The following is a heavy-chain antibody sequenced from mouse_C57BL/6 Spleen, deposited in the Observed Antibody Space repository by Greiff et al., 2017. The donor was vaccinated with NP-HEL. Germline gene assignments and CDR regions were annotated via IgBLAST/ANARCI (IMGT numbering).Heavy chain of an antibody. J-gene: IGHJ4*01. CDR1: GYAFSSSW. CDR2: IYPGDGGT. D-gene: IGHD2-4*01. V-gene: IGHV1-82*01. CDR3: ARSLGLRRRDYAVAY. Sequence: QVQLQQSGPELVKPGASVKISCKASGYAFSSSWMNWVKQRPGKGLEWIGRIYPGDGGTKYNGKFKGKATLTADKSSSTAYLHLSSLTSEDSAVYFCARSLGLRRRDYAVAYWGQGTSVTVSS.